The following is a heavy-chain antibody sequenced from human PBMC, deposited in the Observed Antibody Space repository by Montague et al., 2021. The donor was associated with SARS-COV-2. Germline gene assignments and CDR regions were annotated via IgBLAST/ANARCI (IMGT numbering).Heavy chain of an antibody. J-gene: IGHJ6*02. CDR1: GGSISSSSCY. CDR3: ARDQGYNWNYYYYYGMDV. Sequence: SETRSLTCTVSGGSISSSSCYWGWIRQPPGKGLEWIGSIYYSGSTYYNPSLKSRVTISVDTSKNQFSLKLSSVTAADTAVYYCARDQGYNWNYYYYYGMDVWGQGTTVTVSS. D-gene: IGHD1-20*01. CDR2: IYYSGST. V-gene: IGHV4-39*07.